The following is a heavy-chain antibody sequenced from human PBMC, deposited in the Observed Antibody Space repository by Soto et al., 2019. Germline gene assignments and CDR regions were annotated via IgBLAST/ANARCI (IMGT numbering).Heavy chain of an antibody. CDR3: ARGSGYTAIDF. CDR2: IHESGKT. Sequence: QVQLQESGPGLVKPSETLSLTCTVSGGSISTSYWSWIRQPPGKGLEWIGYIHESGKTNYNPSLTSRVATSVDTSKNQFSLRLSSVTAADTAIYYCARGSGYTAIDFWGQGTLVTVSS. J-gene: IGHJ4*01. D-gene: IGHD3-22*01. V-gene: IGHV4-59*01. CDR1: GGSISTSY.